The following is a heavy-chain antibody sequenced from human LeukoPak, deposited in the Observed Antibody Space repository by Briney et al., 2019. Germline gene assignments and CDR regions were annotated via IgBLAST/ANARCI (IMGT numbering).Heavy chain of an antibody. V-gene: IGHV4-34*01. CDR1: GGSFSGYY. D-gene: IGHD2-2*01. CDR2: INHSGST. J-gene: IGHJ6*02. CDR3: ARHGVVVVPASLGAADYYYYYGMDV. Sequence: PSETLSLTCAVYGGSFSGYYWSWIRQPPGKGLEWIGEINHSGSTNYNPSLESRVTISVDTSKNQFSLKLSSVTAADTAVYYWARHGVVVVPASLGAADYYYYYGMDVWGQGTTVTVSS.